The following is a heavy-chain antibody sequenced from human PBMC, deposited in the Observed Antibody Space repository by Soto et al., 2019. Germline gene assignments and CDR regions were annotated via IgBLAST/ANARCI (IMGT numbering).Heavy chain of an antibody. CDR3: ARDDGGPYYX. J-gene: IGHJ5*02. D-gene: IGHD2-15*01. CDR2: IDYSGST. V-gene: IGHV4-59*01. CDR1: GAPITINY. Sequence: SETLSVTCTVSGAPITINYWSWIRQAPGKGLEGILYIDYSGSTTYNPSLQSRVTMSADTSKDQFSLKLNSVTAAETAVYYCARDDGGPYYXWGPGILVTVS.